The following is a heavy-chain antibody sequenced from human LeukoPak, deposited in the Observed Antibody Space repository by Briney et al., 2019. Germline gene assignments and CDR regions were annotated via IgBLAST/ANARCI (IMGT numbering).Heavy chain of an antibody. J-gene: IGHJ3*02. CDR2: INSDGSST. D-gene: IGHD3-3*01. CDR1: GFTFSSYW. Sequence: QPGGSLRLSCAASGFTFSSYWMHWVRQAPGKGLVWVSRINSDGSSTSYADSVKGRFTISRDNAKNTLYLQMNSLRAEDTAVYYCARDGITIFGVVGNDAFDIWGQGTMVTVSS. V-gene: IGHV3-74*01. CDR3: ARDGITIFGVVGNDAFDI.